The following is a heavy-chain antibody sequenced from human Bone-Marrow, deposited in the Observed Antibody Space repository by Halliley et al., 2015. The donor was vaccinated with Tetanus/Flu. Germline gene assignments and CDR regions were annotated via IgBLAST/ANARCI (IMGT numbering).Heavy chain of an antibody. Sequence: QLVQSGAEVKKPGESLKISCKGSGYSFTNYWIGWVRQMPGKGPEWMGIIYPGDSDTRYSPSFQGQVTMSVDESISTAFLQWSSLKASDTAVYYCARPELGRYSSGWRYWGQGTLVTVSS. J-gene: IGHJ4*02. CDR1: GYSFTNYW. V-gene: IGHV5-51*03. D-gene: IGHD6-19*01. CDR2: IYPGDSDT. CDR3: ARPELGRYSSGWRY.